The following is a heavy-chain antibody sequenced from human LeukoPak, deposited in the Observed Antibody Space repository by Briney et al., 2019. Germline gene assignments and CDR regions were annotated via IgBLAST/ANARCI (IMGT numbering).Heavy chain of an antibody. V-gene: IGHV2-5*01. CDR1: GFSLSTSGVG. Sequence: SGPTLVKPTQTLTLTCTFSGFSLSTSGVGVGWIRQPPGKALEWLALIYWNDDKRYSPSLKSRLTITKDTSKNQVVLTMTNMDPVDTATYYCAHTLKPEDYDFWSGYPRGNWFDPWGQGTLVTVSS. D-gene: IGHD3-3*01. J-gene: IGHJ5*02. CDR3: AHTLKPEDYDFWSGYPRGNWFDP. CDR2: IYWNDDK.